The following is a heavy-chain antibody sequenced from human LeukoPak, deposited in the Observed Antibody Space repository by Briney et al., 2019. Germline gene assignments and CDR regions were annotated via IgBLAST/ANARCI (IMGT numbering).Heavy chain of an antibody. J-gene: IGHJ4*02. V-gene: IGHV1-18*01. Sequence: ASVKVSCKASGYTFTSYGISWVRQAPGQGLEWMGWISAYNGNTNYAQKLQGRVTMTTDTSTNTAYMELRSLRSDDTAVYYCARDRTVGSGWYGGVDYWGQGTLVTVSS. CDR3: ARDRTVGSGWYGGVDY. D-gene: IGHD6-19*01. CDR2: ISAYNGNT. CDR1: GYTFTSYG.